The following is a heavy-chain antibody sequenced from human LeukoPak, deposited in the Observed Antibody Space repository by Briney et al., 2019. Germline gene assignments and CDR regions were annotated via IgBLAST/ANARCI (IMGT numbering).Heavy chain of an antibody. D-gene: IGHD6-19*01. V-gene: IGHV3-48*03. Sequence: PPGGSLRLSCVVSGITFSSYEMNWVRQAPGKGLEWVSYISTSGSTIYYADSVKGRFIISRDNAKNSLYLQMNGLRAEDTAIYYCASPQWLAFWGQGTLVTVSS. J-gene: IGHJ4*02. CDR3: ASPQWLAF. CDR2: ISTSGSTI. CDR1: GITFSSYE.